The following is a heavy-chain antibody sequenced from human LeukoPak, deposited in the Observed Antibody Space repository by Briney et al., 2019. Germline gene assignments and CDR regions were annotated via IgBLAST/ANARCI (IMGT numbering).Heavy chain of an antibody. Sequence: SETLSLTCAVFGGSFSGYFWSWVRQPPGKGLEWIGEINESGSTNYNPSLKSRVTMSVDTSKNQFSLKLSSVTAADTAVYYCARDSYYDSSGYYYPIDYWGQGTLVTVSS. D-gene: IGHD3-22*01. CDR1: GGSFSGYF. CDR3: ARDSYYDSSGYYYPIDY. V-gene: IGHV4-34*01. CDR2: INESGST. J-gene: IGHJ4*02.